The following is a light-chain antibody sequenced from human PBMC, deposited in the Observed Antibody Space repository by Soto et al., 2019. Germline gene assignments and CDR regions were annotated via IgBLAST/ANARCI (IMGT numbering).Light chain of an antibody. V-gene: IGLV1-44*01. CDR2: SNN. CDR3: AAGDDTLNGLV. Sequence: QSVLTQPPSASGTPGQRVTISCSGSSSNIGSNTVNWYQQLPGTAPKLLIYSNNQRPSGVPDRFSGSKSGTSASLAISGLQSEDEAEYYCAAGDDTLNGLVFGGGTKLTVL. J-gene: IGLJ2*01. CDR1: SSNIGSNT.